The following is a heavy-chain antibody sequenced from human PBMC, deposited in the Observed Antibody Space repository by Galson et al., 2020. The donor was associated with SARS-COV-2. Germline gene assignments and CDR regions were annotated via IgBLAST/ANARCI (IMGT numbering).Heavy chain of an antibody. CDR1: GFTFDDYA. J-gene: IGHJ4*02. CDR3: AKEGPGMGPGVDY. Sequence: GGSLRLSCAASGFTFDDYAMHWVRQAPGKGLEWDSLISWDGGSTYYADSVKGRFTISRDNSKNSLYLQMNSLRAEDTALYYCAKEGPGMGPGVDYWGQGTMVTVSS. D-gene: IGHD1-26*01. CDR2: ISWDGGST. V-gene: IGHV3-43D*03.